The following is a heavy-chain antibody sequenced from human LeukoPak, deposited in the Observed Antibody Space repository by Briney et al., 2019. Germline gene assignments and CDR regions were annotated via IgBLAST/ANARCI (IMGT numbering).Heavy chain of an antibody. CDR2: IYPGDSDT. CDR1: GYSFIAYW. D-gene: IGHD5-24*01. J-gene: IGHJ5*02. Sequence: GESLKISCKGSGYSFIAYWIGWVRQMPGKGLEWMGIIYPGDSDTRYSPSFQGQVTISADKSISTAYLQWSSLKASDTAIYYCARRSGFNYWFDLWGQGTPVTASS. V-gene: IGHV5-51*01. CDR3: ARRSGFNYWFDL.